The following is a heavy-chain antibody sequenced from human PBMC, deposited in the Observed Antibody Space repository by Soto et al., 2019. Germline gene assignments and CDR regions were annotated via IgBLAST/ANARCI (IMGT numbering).Heavy chain of an antibody. CDR3: ARLPGPLVAVLYIYPLDAREAMSHVDV. CDR2: VSFDGSNK. D-gene: IGHD6-19*01. J-gene: IGHJ6*03. Sequence: QMQLVESGGGVVQPGGSLRLSCAASGFTFNYYPMHWVRQAPGKGLEWVAVVSFDGSNKYYADSVKGRFTISKDNSKNTLYLQMNSLRREDTAVYYCARLPGPLVAVLYIYPLDAREAMSHVDVWGKGTTVTVSS. V-gene: IGHV3-30-3*01. CDR1: GFTFNYYP.